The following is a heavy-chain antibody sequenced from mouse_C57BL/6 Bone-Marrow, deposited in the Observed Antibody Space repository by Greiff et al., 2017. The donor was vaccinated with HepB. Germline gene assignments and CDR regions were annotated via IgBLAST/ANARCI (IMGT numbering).Heavy chain of an antibody. V-gene: IGHV5-9-1*02. CDR1: GFTFSSYA. Sequence: EVKLMESGEGLVKPGGSLKLSCAASGFTFSSYAMSWVRQTPEKRLEWVAYISSGGGYIYYADTVKGRFTISRDNARNTLYLQMSSLKSEDTAMYYCTRRDYGNYERAMDYWGQGTSVTVSS. D-gene: IGHD2-1*01. J-gene: IGHJ4*01. CDR3: TRRDYGNYERAMDY. CDR2: ISSGGGYI.